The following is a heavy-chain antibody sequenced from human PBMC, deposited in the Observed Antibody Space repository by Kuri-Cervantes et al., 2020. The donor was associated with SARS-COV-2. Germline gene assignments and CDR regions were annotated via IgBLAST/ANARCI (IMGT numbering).Heavy chain of an antibody. V-gene: IGHV3-30-3*01. CDR1: GFTFSSYA. CDR2: IPYDGSNK. D-gene: IGHD3-22*01. CDR3: ATGRHYYYDSSGWDY. Sequence: GGSLRLSCAASGFTFSSYAMHWVRQAPGKGLEWVAVIPYDGSNKYYADSVKGRFTISRDNSKNTLYLQMNSLRAEDTAVYYCATGRHYYYDSSGWDYWGQGTLVTVSS. J-gene: IGHJ4*02.